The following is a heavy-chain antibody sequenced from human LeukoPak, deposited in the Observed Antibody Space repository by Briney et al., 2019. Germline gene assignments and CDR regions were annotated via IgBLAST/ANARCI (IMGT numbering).Heavy chain of an antibody. CDR1: GYTFTRYG. Sequence: ASVKVSCKASGYTFTRYGISWVRQAPGQGLEWMGWISAYNGNTNYAQKLQGRVTMTTDTSTSTAYMELRSLRSDDTAVYYCARGRYYYDSSGYYWAPGYWGQGTLVTVSS. V-gene: IGHV1-18*01. D-gene: IGHD3-22*01. CDR3: ARGRYYYDSSGYYWAPGY. J-gene: IGHJ4*02. CDR2: ISAYNGNT.